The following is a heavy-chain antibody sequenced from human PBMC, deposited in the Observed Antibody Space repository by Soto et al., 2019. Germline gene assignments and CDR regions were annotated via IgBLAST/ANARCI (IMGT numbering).Heavy chain of an antibody. CDR1: GGTFNTYA. CDR2: ISPMFGAA. Sequence: QVQLVQSGAEMKKPGSSVKVSCQSSGGTFNTYAMNWVRQAPGQGPEWMGDISPMFGAANYAPKFQGRVTITADESTGTSDTQLSSLTSEDTALYFCAREVQVHTPAFVYWGQGTLVTVSS. CDR3: AREVQVHTPAFVY. D-gene: IGHD3-10*01. J-gene: IGHJ4*02. V-gene: IGHV1-69*19.